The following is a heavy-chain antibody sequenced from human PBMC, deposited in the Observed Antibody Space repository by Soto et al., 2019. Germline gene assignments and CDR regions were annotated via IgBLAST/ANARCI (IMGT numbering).Heavy chain of an antibody. CDR1: GGSISSYY. CDR2: IYYSGST. Sequence: SETLSLTCTVSGGSISSYYWSWIRQPPGKGLEWIGYIYYSGSTNYNPSLKSRVTISVDTSKNQFSLKLSSLTAADTAVYYCALLSHYDYDYIWGSYRAYYFDYWGQGTLVTVSS. V-gene: IGHV4-59*01. D-gene: IGHD3-16*02. J-gene: IGHJ4*02. CDR3: ALLSHYDYDYIWGSYRAYYFDY.